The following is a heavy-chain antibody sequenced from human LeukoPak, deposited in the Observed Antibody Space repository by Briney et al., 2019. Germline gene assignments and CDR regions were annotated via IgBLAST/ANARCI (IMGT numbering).Heavy chain of an antibody. Sequence: SETLSLTCTVSGGSISSSSYYWGWIRQPPGKGLEWIGSTYYSGSTYYNPSLKSRVTISVDTSKNQFSLKPSSVTAADTAVYYCARHFYQFRAASDYWGQGTLVTVSS. CDR2: TYYSGST. CDR3: ARHFYQFRAASDY. D-gene: IGHD2-2*01. CDR1: GGSISSSSYY. V-gene: IGHV4-39*01. J-gene: IGHJ4*02.